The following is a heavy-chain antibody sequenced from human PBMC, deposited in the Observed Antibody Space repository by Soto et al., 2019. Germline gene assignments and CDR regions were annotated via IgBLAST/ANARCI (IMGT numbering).Heavy chain of an antibody. J-gene: IGHJ5*02. CDR2: IYYSGST. V-gene: IGHV4-39*01. Sequence: SETLSLTCTVSGGSISSSSYYWGWIRQPPGKGLEWIGSIYYSGSTYYNPSLKSRVTISVDTSKNQFSLKQSSVTAADTAVYYCARHVVVAAIGRFDPWGQGTLVTVSS. D-gene: IGHD2-15*01. CDR3: ARHVVVAAIGRFDP. CDR1: GGSISSSSYY.